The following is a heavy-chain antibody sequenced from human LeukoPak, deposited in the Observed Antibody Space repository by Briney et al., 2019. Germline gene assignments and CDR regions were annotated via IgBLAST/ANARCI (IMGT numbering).Heavy chain of an antibody. V-gene: IGHV1-69*01. CDR1: GGTFSSYA. D-gene: IGHD6-13*01. CDR2: IIPIFGTA. J-gene: IGHJ6*02. Sequence: AASVKVSCKAPGGTFSSYAISWVRQAPGQGLEWMGWIIPIFGTANYAQKFQGRVTITADESTSTAYMELSSLRSEDTAAYYCARERIAAAGSLLYYYGMDVWGQGTTVTVSS. CDR3: ARERIAAAGSLLYYYGMDV.